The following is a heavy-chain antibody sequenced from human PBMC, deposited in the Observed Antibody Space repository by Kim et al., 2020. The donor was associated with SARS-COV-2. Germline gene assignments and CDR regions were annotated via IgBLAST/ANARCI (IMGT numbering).Heavy chain of an antibody. Sequence: GESLKISCKGSGYSFTSYWISWVRQMPGKGLEWMGRIDPSDSYTNYSPSFQGHVTISADKSISTAYLQWSSLKASDTAMYYCARTTTVVTRDYYYYGMDVWGQGTTVTVSS. V-gene: IGHV5-10-1*01. CDR3: ARTTTVVTRDYYYYGMDV. CDR1: GYSFTSYW. D-gene: IGHD4-17*01. J-gene: IGHJ6*02. CDR2: IDPSDSYT.